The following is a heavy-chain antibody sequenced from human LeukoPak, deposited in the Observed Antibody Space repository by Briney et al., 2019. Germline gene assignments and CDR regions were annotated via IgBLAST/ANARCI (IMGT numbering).Heavy chain of an antibody. D-gene: IGHD2-21*02. Sequence: ASVKVSCKASGYTFTSYGISWVRQAPGQGLEWMGWISAYNGNTNYAQKLQGRVTMTTDTSTSTAYMELRSLRSDDTAVYYCARDHCGGDCYSENVLDYWGQGTLVTVSS. CDR3: ARDHCGGDCYSENVLDY. J-gene: IGHJ4*02. CDR2: ISAYNGNT. V-gene: IGHV1-18*01. CDR1: GYTFTSYG.